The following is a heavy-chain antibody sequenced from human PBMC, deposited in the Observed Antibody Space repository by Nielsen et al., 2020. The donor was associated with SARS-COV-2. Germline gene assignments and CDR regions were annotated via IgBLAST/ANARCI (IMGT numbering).Heavy chain of an antibody. V-gene: IGHV2-70*01. J-gene: IGHJ3*02. CDR3: ARIPTWGYDYVWGSYRYTHAFDI. Sequence: WIRQPPGKALEWLELIDWDDDKYYSTSLKTRLTISKDTSKNQVVLTMTNMDPVDTATYYCARIPTWGYDYVWGSYRYTHAFDIWGQGTMVTVSS. CDR2: IDWDDDK. D-gene: IGHD3-16*02.